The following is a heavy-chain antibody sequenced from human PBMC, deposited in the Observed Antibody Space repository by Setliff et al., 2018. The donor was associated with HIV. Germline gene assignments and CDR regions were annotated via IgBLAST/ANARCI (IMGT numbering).Heavy chain of an antibody. CDR1: GGSISSYY. CDR3: ARAINKAFDI. Sequence: SETLSLTCTVSGGSISSYYWSWIRQPPGKGLEWIGHMYISGSTTYNPSLKSRVTLSVDTSRNQFSLNLSSVTAADTAVYYCARAINKAFDIWCQGTMVTVSS. CDR2: MYISGST. J-gene: IGHJ3*02. V-gene: IGHV4-4*08.